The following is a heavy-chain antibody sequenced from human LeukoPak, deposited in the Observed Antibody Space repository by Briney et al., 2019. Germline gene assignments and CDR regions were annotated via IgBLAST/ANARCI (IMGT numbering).Heavy chain of an antibody. V-gene: IGHV3-20*04. CDR1: GFPFDDYG. J-gene: IGHJ3*02. D-gene: IGHD3-22*01. Sequence: GGSLRLSCAASGFPFDDYGMSWVRQAPGKGLEWVSGINWNGGSTGYADSMKGRFTISRDNAKNSLYLQMNSLRAEDTALYYCARGLYYDSSGYYRPDAFDIWGQGTMVTVSS. CDR3: ARGLYYDSSGYYRPDAFDI. CDR2: INWNGGST.